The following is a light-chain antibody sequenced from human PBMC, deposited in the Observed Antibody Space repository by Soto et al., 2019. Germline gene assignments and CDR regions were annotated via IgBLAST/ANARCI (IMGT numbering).Light chain of an antibody. V-gene: IGKV1-39*01. CDR1: QSISSY. J-gene: IGKJ5*01. CDR3: QQSYSTPPFS. CDR2: AAS. Sequence: DIQMTQSPPSLSAFVGDRGTITCRASQSISSYLNWYQQKPGKAPKLLIYAASSLQSGVPPRFSGSRSGTDFTLTISSLKPEDFATYYCQQSYSTPPFSCGQGTRLEI.